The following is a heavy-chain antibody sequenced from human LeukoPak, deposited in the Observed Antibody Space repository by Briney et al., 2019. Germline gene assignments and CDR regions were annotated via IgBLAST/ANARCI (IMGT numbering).Heavy chain of an antibody. V-gene: IGHV1-8*01. CDR1: GYTFTSYD. D-gene: IGHD6-13*01. Sequence: ASVKVSCKASGYTFTSYDINWVRQATGQGLEWMGWMNPNSGNTGYAQKFQGRVTMTRNTSISTAYMELSSLRSEDTAVYYCARPISIAAAGTGWFDPWGQGTLVTVSS. CDR3: ARPISIAAAGTGWFDP. CDR2: MNPNSGNT. J-gene: IGHJ5*02.